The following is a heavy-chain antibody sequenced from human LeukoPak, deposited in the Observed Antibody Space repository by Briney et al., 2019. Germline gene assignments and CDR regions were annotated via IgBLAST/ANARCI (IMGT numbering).Heavy chain of an antibody. CDR3: ARRTFPNDAFDL. V-gene: IGHV3-21*01. Sequence: PGGSLRLSCAASGFTFSTFSTSWVRQTPGKGLEWVSAISGSGSDIYYGDSVKGRFTISRDNPKRSLYLQMDSLRAEDTAVYYCARRTFPNDAFDLWGRGTMVTVSS. CDR2: ISGSGSDI. J-gene: IGHJ3*01. CDR1: GFTFSTFS. D-gene: IGHD1-7*01.